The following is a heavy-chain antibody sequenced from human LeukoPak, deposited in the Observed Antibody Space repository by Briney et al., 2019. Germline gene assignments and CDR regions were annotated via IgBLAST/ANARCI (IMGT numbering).Heavy chain of an antibody. CDR3: AGGGPHYFDF. CDR1: GGSISSYY. J-gene: IGHJ4*02. V-gene: IGHV4-59*01. CDR2: IYYSGST. Sequence: SETLSLTCTVSGGSISSYYWSWIRQPPRKGLEWIGYIYYSGSTNYNPSLKSRVTISVDTSKNQFSLKLSSVTAADTAVYYCAGGGPHYFDFWGQGTLVTVSS.